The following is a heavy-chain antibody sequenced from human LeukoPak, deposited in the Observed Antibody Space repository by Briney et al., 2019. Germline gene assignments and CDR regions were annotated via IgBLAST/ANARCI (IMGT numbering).Heavy chain of an antibody. CDR2: IIPIFGTA. CDR1: GGTFSSYA. D-gene: IGHD3-3*01. Sequence: GASVKVSCKASGGTFSSYAISWVRQAPGQGLEWMGGIIPIFGTANYAQKFQGRVTITTDESTSTAYMELSSLRSDDTAVYYCARVPNYDFWSGPYYYYMDVWGKGTTVTVSS. J-gene: IGHJ6*03. V-gene: IGHV1-69*05. CDR3: ARVPNYDFWSGPYYYYMDV.